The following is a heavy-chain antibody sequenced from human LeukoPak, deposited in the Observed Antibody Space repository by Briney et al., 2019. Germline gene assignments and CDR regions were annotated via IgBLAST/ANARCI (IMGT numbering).Heavy chain of an antibody. D-gene: IGHD3-3*01. CDR2: INPSGGST. CDR3: ARDGDFWSGHSYYYYMDV. J-gene: IGHJ6*03. CDR1: GYTFTSYY. V-gene: IGHV1-46*01. Sequence: ASVKVSCKASGYTFTSYYMHWVRQAPGQGLEWMGIINPSGGSTSYAQKFQGRVTMTRDMSTSTVYMELSSLRSEDTAVYYCARDGDFWSGHSYYYYMDVWGKGTTVTVSS.